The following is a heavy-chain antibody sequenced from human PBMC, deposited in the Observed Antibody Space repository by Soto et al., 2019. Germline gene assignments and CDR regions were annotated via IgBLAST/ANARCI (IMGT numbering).Heavy chain of an antibody. Sequence: QVQLQESGPGLVKPSQTLSLTCTVSGGSISSGGYDWSWIRQHPGKGLEWIGYIYYSGSTYYNPSLKSRVTISVDTSKNQFSLKLSSVTAADTAVYYCARDSSPAVGDYYFDYWGQGTLVTVSS. CDR3: ARDSSPAVGDYYFDY. J-gene: IGHJ4*02. CDR1: GGSISSGGYD. D-gene: IGHD3-10*01. V-gene: IGHV4-31*03. CDR2: IYYSGST.